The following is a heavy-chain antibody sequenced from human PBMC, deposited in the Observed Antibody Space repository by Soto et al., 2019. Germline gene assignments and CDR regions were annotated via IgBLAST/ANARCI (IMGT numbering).Heavy chain of an antibody. Sequence: QVQLMQSGAEVKKPGASVKVSCKASGDTFTEYYIHWVRQAPGQGLEWMGTVNPSGGHTTYAQHFLGRVTMTRDTATSTLYMELTSLTSEDTAVYYCARWGHVVVVTAAVDYLGQGTLVTVSS. CDR3: ARWGHVVVVTAAVDY. V-gene: IGHV1-46*01. CDR1: GDTFTEYY. CDR2: VNPSGGHT. D-gene: IGHD2-21*02. J-gene: IGHJ4*02.